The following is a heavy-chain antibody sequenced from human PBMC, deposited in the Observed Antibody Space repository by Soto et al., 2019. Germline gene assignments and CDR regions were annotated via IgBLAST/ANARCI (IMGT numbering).Heavy chain of an antibody. CDR2: IYHGGST. CDR1: GGSISSGGYS. V-gene: IGHV4-30-2*01. Sequence: SETLSVTCAVSGGSISSGGYSWSWIRQPPGKGLEWIGYIYHGGSTYYNPSLKSRVTISVDRSKNQFSLKLSSVTAADTAVYYCASGGWFGELSTQFDYQGQVPLVTLSP. J-gene: IGHJ4*02. CDR3: ASGGWFGELSTQFDY. D-gene: IGHD3-10*01.